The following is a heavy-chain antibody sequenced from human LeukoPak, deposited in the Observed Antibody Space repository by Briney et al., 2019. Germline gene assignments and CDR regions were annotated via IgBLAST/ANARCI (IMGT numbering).Heavy chain of an antibody. CDR2: IKQDGRDT. CDR1: GFILNTHW. J-gene: IGHJ4*02. Sequence: GGSLRLSCAASGFILNTHWMSWVRQAPGKGLEWVANIKQDGRDTYYVDSVKGRFTISRDNAKNSLNLQMNSLRAEDTAMYYCATSEGYWGQGTLDTVSS. CDR3: ATSEGY. V-gene: IGHV3-7*03.